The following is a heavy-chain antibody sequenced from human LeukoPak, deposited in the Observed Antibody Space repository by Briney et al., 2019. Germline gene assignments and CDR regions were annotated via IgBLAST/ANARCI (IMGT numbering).Heavy chain of an antibody. CDR2: ISSSSSYI. CDR1: GFTFSGYN. J-gene: IGHJ4*02. Sequence: GGSLRLSCAASGFTFSGYNMNWVRQVPGKGLEWVSSISSSSSYIFYSDSVKGRFTNSRGNARNSLYLQMNSLRADDTAIYYCAAAWSNFDYWGQGTLVTVSS. CDR3: AAAWSNFDY. D-gene: IGHD2-8*02. V-gene: IGHV3-21*01.